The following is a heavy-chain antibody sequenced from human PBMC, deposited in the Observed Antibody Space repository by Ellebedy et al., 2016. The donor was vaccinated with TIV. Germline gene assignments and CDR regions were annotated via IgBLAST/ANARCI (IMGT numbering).Heavy chain of an antibody. CDR3: ARRSSRNVMYV. CDR2: TYYRSKWYN. D-gene: IGHD6-13*01. Sequence: MPSDTLSLTCAISGDSVSSNSAGWTWIRRSPSRGLEWLERTYYRSKWYNDYAVSVKSRITINPDTSKNQFSLQLNSVPPEDTAVYYYARRSSRNVMYVWGQGTTVTVSS. CDR1: GDSVSSNSAG. V-gene: IGHV6-1*01. J-gene: IGHJ6*02.